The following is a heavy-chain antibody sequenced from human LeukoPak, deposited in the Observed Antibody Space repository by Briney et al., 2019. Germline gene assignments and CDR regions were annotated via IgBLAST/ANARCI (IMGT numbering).Heavy chain of an antibody. V-gene: IGHV3-30*02. D-gene: IGHD6-19*01. CDR2: IRYDGSNK. J-gene: IGHJ6*03. CDR3: AKGNHNSGWSSTFYYYYYMDV. Sequence: GGSLRLSCAASGFTFSSHGMHWVRQAPGKGLEWVAFIRYDGSNKDYADSVKGRFTISRDNSKNMLYVQMNSLRAEDTAVYYCAKGNHNSGWSSTFYYYYYMDVWGKGTTVTISS. CDR1: GFTFSSHG.